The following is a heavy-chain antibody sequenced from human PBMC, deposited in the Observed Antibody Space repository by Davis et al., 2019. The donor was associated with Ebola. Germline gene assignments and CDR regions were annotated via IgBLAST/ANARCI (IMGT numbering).Heavy chain of an antibody. CDR3: ARARFRELLEDY. Sequence: SVKVSCKASGGTFSSYAISWVRQAPGQGLEWMGGIIPIFGTANYAQKFQGRVTMTTDTSTSTAYMELRSLRSDDTAVYYCARARFRELLEDYWGQGTLVTVSS. D-gene: IGHD3-10*01. CDR2: IIPIFGTA. J-gene: IGHJ4*02. V-gene: IGHV1-69*05. CDR1: GGTFSSYA.